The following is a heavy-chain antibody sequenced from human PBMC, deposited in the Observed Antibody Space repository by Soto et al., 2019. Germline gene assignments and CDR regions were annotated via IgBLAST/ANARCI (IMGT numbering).Heavy chain of an antibody. V-gene: IGHV4-4*02. Sequence: SETLSLTCAVSSGSISSSNWWSWVRQPPGKGLEWIGEIYHSGSTNYNPSLKSRVTISVDKSKNQFSLKLSSVTAADTAVYYCARGHGNPYDFWSGYSGNWFDPWGQGTLVTVSS. CDR2: IYHSGST. CDR1: SGSISSSNW. J-gene: IGHJ5*02. D-gene: IGHD3-3*01. CDR3: ARGHGNPYDFWSGYSGNWFDP.